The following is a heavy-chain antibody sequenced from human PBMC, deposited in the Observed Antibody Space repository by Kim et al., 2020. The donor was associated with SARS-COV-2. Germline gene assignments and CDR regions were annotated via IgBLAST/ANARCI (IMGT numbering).Heavy chain of an antibody. Sequence: ASVKVSCKASGYTFTSYAMNWVRQAPGQGLEWMGWINTNTGNPTYAQGFTGRIVFSLDTSVSTAYLQISSLKAEDTAVYYCAREGYDILTGYYPHWGQGTLVTVSS. J-gene: IGHJ4*02. D-gene: IGHD3-9*01. V-gene: IGHV7-4-1*02. CDR1: GYTFTSYA. CDR3: AREGYDILTGYYPH. CDR2: INTNTGNP.